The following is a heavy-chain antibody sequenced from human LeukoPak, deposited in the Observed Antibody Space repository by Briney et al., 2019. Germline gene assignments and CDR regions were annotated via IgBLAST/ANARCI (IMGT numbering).Heavy chain of an antibody. D-gene: IGHD5-24*01. V-gene: IGHV4-39*07. CDR3: ARPGDGYSFDY. J-gene: IGHJ4*02. CDR2: INHSGST. CDR1: GGSISSGSYY. Sequence: SQTLSLTCTVSGGSISSGSYYWSWIRQPPGKGLEWIGEINHSGSTNYNPSLKCRVTISVDTSKNQFSLKLSSVTAADTAVYYCARPGDGYSFDYWGQGTLVTVSS.